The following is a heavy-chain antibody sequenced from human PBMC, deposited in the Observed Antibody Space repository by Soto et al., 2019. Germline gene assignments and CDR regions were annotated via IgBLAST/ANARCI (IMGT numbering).Heavy chain of an antibody. V-gene: IGHV1-69*12. CDR1: GGTFSSYA. D-gene: IGHD3-22*01. J-gene: IGHJ5*02. CDR3: ARDRGPSSGYYPYWFDP. CDR2: IIPIFGTA. Sequence: QVQLVQSGAEVKKPGSSVKVSCKASGGTFSSYAITWVRQAPGQGLEWMGGIIPIFGTANYAQKFQARVTITEDASTSTAYRELSSLGSEDTAVYYCARDRGPSSGYYPYWFDPWGQGTLVTVSS.